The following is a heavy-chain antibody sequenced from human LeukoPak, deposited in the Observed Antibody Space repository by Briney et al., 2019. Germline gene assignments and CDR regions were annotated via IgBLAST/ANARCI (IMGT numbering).Heavy chain of an antibody. CDR3: GRPLPLYGAGSYVF. J-gene: IGHJ4*02. D-gene: IGHD3-10*01. Sequence: PSEPLSLTRSVSGRPISNYFWSWLRQPPGKGLEWIGYIYYTGCTNYNPSLKSRVTISVKTSKNQLSLELNSVAAADTALFYCGRPLPLYGAGSYVFWGQGILVTVSS. CDR1: GRPISNYF. V-gene: IGHV4-59*08. CDR2: IYYTGCT.